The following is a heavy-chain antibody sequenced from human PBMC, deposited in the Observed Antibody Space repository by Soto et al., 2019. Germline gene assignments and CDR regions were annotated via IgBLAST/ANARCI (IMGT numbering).Heavy chain of an antibody. CDR1: GYTFTSYG. CDR3: AREAVVIGSADY. D-gene: IGHD2-15*01. CDR2: ISAYNGNT. J-gene: IGHJ4*02. Sequence: ASVKVSCKASGYTFTSYGISWVRQSPGQGLEWMGWISAYNGNTNYAQKLQGRVTMTTDTSTSTAYMELRSLRSDDTAVYYCAREAVVIGSADYWGQGTLVTVSS. V-gene: IGHV1-18*04.